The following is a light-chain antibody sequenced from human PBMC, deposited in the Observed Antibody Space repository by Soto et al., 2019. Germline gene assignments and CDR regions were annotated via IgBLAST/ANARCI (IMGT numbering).Light chain of an antibody. V-gene: IGLV1-44*01. CDR2: SIN. CDR3: AAWDDSLNGVV. Sequence: QSVLTQPPSASGTPGQRVTISCSGSGSNIGSVTVNWYQQLPGTAPKLLIYSINQRPSGVPDRFSGSKSGTSASLAISGLQSDDEADYYCAAWDDSLNGVVFGGGTKVTVL. CDR1: GSNIGSVT. J-gene: IGLJ2*01.